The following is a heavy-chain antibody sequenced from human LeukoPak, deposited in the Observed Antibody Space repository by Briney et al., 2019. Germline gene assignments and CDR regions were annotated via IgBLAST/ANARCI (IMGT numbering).Heavy chain of an antibody. V-gene: IGHV4-59*01. J-gene: IGHJ4*02. D-gene: IGHD1-26*01. Sequence: AETLSLTCTVSGGSIGTYYWSWIRQPPGKRLEWIGYVYYFARTDYNPSLESRATISVDASENQFSLKVRSVTAQDTAVYYCAKLGSPRAYWGQGILVTVS. CDR3: AKLGSPRAY. CDR1: GGSIGTYY. CDR2: VYYFART.